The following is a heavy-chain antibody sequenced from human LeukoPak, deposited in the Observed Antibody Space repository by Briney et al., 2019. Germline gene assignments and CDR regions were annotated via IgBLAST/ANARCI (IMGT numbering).Heavy chain of an antibody. Sequence: SETLSLTCTVSGGSISSSSYYWGWIRQPPGKGLEWIGSIYYSGSTYYNPSLKSRVTISVDTSKNQFSLKLSSVTAADTAVYYCARDFSTRGVRSYYYYYMDVWGKGTTVTISS. V-gene: IGHV4-39*07. CDR1: GGSISSSSYY. CDR2: IYYSGST. CDR3: ARDFSTRGVRSYYYYYMDV. D-gene: IGHD3-10*01. J-gene: IGHJ6*03.